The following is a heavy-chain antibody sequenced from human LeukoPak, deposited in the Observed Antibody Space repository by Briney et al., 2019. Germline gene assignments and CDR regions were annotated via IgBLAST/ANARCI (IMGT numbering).Heavy chain of an antibody. CDR2: INPNSGGT. CDR3: ASALWFGELLFLPEFYYYYGMDV. CDR1: VYTFTGYY. V-gene: IGHV1-2*02. Sequence: ASVKVSCKASVYTFTGYYMHWVGQAPGQGLEWMGWINPNSGGTDYAQKFQGRVTMTRDTSISTAYMELSRLRSDDTAVYYCASALWFGELLFLPEFYYYYGMDVWGQGTTVTVSS. D-gene: IGHD3-10*01. J-gene: IGHJ6*02.